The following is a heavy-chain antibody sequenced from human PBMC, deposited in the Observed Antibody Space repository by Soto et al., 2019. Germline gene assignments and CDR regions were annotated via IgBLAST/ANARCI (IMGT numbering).Heavy chain of an antibody. CDR1: GYSFTTTGGS. CDR3: AHRSTTRGAFDI. D-gene: IGHD1-26*01. J-gene: IGHJ3*02. Sequence: QITLEESGPALVKPTQTLTLTCTFSGYSFTTTGGSVAWIRQPPGKALEWLALLYWDDDQRYSPSLKSRLTITNDTSKNQVVLTMTNMDPVDTATYYCAHRSTTRGAFDIWGQGTMVTVSS. V-gene: IGHV2-5*02. CDR2: LYWDDDQ.